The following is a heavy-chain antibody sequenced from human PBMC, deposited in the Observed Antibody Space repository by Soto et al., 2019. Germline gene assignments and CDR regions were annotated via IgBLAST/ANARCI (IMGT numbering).Heavy chain of an antibody. D-gene: IGHD3-10*01. CDR2: IYSGGSI. V-gene: IGHV3-53*01. J-gene: IGHJ6*02. CDR3: ARDPVFYGMDV. CDR1: GFTVSTHD. Sequence: GVLRLSCAASGFTVSTHDISWVRQAPGKGLEWVSHIYSGGSIYYADSVKGRFTISRDNSRNTVYLQMNTLRAEDTGVYYCARDPVFYGMDVSGQGTTITVSS.